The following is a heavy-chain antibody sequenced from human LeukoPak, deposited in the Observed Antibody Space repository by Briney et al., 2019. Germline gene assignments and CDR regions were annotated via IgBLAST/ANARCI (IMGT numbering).Heavy chain of an antibody. D-gene: IGHD3-3*01. CDR1: GFTFSSYG. V-gene: IGHV3-30*18. CDR3: AKDHRKMVIILGYHPFDP. Sequence: PGGSLRLSCAASGFTFSSYGMHWVRQAPGKGLEWVAVISYDGSNKYYADSVKGRFTISRDNSKNTLYLQMNSLRAEDTAVYYCAKDHRKMVIILGYHPFDPWGQGTLVTVSS. CDR2: ISYDGSNK. J-gene: IGHJ5*02.